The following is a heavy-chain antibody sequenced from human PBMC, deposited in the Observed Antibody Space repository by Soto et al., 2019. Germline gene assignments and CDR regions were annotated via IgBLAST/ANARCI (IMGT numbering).Heavy chain of an antibody. J-gene: IGHJ4*02. Sequence: PGGSLRLSCAASGFMFSAYWMSWVRQAPGKWLEWVANIHGDGGKIYYVDSVKGRFTISRDNAKRSLYLQMNGLRAEDTAVYYCARDFYGGYTYGPGDYWGQGALVTVSS. CDR2: IHGDGGKI. CDR3: ARDFYGGYTYGPGDY. CDR1: GFMFSAYW. V-gene: IGHV3-7*01. D-gene: IGHD5-18*01.